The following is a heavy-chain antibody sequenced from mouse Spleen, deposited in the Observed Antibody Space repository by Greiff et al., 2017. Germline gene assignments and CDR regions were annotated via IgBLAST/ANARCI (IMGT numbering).Heavy chain of an antibody. CDR3: ARSGSSFAY. D-gene: IGHD1-1*01. V-gene: IGHV1-69*01. CDR2: IDPSDSYT. J-gene: IGHJ3*01. Sequence: VQLQQPGAELVMPGASVKLSCKASGYTFTSYWMHWVKQRPGQGLEWIGEIDPSDSYTNYNQKFKGKATLTVDKSSSTAYMQLSSLTSEDSAVYYCARSGSSFAYWGQGTLVTVSA. CDR1: GYTFTSYW.